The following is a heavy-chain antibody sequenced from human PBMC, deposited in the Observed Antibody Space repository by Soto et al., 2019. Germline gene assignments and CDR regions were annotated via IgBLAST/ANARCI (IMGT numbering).Heavy chain of an antibody. D-gene: IGHD3-22*01. CDR3: SNVSLISDNSGHFSAF. J-gene: IGHJ4*02. CDR2: IKRKIDGETT. V-gene: IGHV3-15*07. Sequence: EAQLVESGGGLVTPGGSLRLSCAASGLPFANAWMNWVRQAPGQGLEWVGRIKRKIDGETTDYAAGVNGRFTISRDDSKNTVFLQMNSLRAEDTAVYYCSNVSLISDNSGHFSAFWGQGTLVTVSS. CDR1: GLPFANAW.